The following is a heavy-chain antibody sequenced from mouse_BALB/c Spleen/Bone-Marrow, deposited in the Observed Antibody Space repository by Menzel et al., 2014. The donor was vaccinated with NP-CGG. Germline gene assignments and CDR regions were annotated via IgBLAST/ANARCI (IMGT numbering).Heavy chain of an antibody. Sequence: QVQLQQSGAELVKPGASVKLSCITSGYTFTNYWIQWVKQRPGQGLGWIGEIFPGTGTTYYNERFKGKATLTIDTSSSTAYMHSSSVTPLSSPVYFSARGGVYGYWGEDTPLTLSS. CDR2: IFPGTGTT. D-gene: IGHD1-1*01. J-gene: IGHJ2*01. V-gene: IGHV1S132*01. CDR3: ARGGVYGY. CDR1: GYTFTNYW.